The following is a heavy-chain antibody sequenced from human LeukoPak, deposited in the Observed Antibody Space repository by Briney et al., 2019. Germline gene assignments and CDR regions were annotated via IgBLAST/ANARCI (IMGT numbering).Heavy chain of an antibody. CDR2: IYYSGST. J-gene: IGHJ4*02. CDR3: ARAPLVRGAPFDY. V-gene: IGHV4-59*01. D-gene: IGHD3-10*01. Sequence: SETLSLTCTVSGGSISNYYWTWIRQPPGKGLEWIGYIYYSGSTNYNPSLKSRVTISVDTSKNQFSLKLSSVTAADTAVYYCARAPLVRGAPFDYWGQGTLVTVSS. CDR1: GGSISNYY.